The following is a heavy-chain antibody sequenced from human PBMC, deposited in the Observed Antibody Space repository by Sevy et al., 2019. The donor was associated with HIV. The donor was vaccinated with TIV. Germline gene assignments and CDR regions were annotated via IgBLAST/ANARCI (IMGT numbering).Heavy chain of an antibody. D-gene: IGHD3-22*01. CDR1: GFTFSSFW. J-gene: IGHJ3*01. Sequence: GGSLRLSCAASGFTFSSFWMTWVRQAPGKGLEWVANIKEDGSDKNYLDSVKGRFTISRDNAKNSLYLQMNSLRAEVTAVYYGANDRNHYDRRVYYDAFDFWGQGTMVTVSS. CDR2: IKEDGSDK. V-gene: IGHV3-7*03. CDR3: ANDRNHYDRRVYYDAFDF.